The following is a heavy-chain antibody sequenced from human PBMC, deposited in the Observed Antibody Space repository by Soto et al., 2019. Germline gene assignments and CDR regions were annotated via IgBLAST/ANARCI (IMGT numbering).Heavy chain of an antibody. CDR2: INHSGST. CDR3: ARFVVVPAAIGVWDYYYGMDV. D-gene: IGHD2-2*01. V-gene: IGHV4-34*01. CDR1: GGSFSGYY. Sequence: QVQLQQWGAGLLKPSETLSLTCAVYGGSFSGYYWSWIRQPPGKGLEWIGDINHSGSTNYNPSLKSRVTISVDTSKNQFSLKLSSVTAADTAVYYCARFVVVPAAIGVWDYYYGMDVWGQGTTVTVSS. J-gene: IGHJ6*02.